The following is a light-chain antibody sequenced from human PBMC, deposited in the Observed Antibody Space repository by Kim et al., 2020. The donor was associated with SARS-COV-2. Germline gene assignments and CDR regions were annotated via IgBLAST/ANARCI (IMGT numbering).Light chain of an antibody. Sequence: VPPRESATPSCRASPGVTSTLALYQQNPGQAPSLLIDGESTSATGIPARFSGSGSGTEFTLTIRSLQSEDFAVYYCQQYNNWPFTFGPGTKVDIK. CDR1: PGVTST. J-gene: IGKJ3*01. CDR2: GES. V-gene: IGKV3-15*01. CDR3: QQYNNWPFT.